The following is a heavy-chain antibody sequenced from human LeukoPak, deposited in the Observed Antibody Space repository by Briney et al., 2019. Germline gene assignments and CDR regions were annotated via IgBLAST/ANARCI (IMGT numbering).Heavy chain of an antibody. D-gene: IGHD1-26*01. CDR2: IYYSGST. V-gene: IGHV4-31*02. J-gene: IGHJ5*02. CDR1: GFTFSSYA. CDR3: ARGLVATNWFDP. Sequence: LRLSCAASGFTFSSYAMSWIRQHPGKGLEWIGYIYYSGSTYYNPSLKSRVTISVDTSKNQFSLKLSSVTAADTAVYYCARGLVATNWFDPWGQGTLVTVSS.